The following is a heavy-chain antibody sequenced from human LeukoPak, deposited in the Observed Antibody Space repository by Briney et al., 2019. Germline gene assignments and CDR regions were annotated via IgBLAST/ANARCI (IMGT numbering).Heavy chain of an antibody. CDR1: GGTFSSYA. CDR2: IIPIFGTA. V-gene: IGHV1-69*13. D-gene: IGHD1-26*01. J-gene: IGHJ3*02. Sequence: GASVKVSCKASGGTFSSYAISWVRQAPGQGLEWMGGIIPIFGTANYAQKFQGRVTITADESTSTAYMELSSLRSEDTAVYYCARDLDSGSYYLVAFDIWGQGTMVTVSS. CDR3: ARDLDSGSYYLVAFDI.